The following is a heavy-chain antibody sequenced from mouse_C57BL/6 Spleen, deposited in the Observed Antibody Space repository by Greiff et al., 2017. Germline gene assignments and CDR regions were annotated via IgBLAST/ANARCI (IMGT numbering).Heavy chain of an antibody. CDR1: GYSFTDYN. Sequence: LQESGPELVKPGASVKISCKASGYSFTDYNMNWVKQSNGKSLEWIGVINPNYGTTSYNQKFKGKATLTVDQSSSTAYMQLNSLTSEDSAVYYCASTYYGNYYYAMDYWGQGTSVTVSS. V-gene: IGHV1-39*01. J-gene: IGHJ4*01. CDR3: ASTYYGNYYYAMDY. D-gene: IGHD2-10*01. CDR2: INPNYGTT.